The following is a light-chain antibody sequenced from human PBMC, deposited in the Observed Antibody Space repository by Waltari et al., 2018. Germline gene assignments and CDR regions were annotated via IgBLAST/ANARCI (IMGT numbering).Light chain of an antibody. CDR2: GAS. CDR1: QSVSRS. Sequence: IVLTQSPGTLDVSPGERATLSWRASQSVSRSLAWYQQKPGQAPKLLIYGASTRATGIPDRFTGSGSGTDFSLTISSLEPEDFAIYFCQHYVRLPATFGQGTKVEIK. V-gene: IGKV3-20*01. CDR3: QHYVRLPAT. J-gene: IGKJ1*01.